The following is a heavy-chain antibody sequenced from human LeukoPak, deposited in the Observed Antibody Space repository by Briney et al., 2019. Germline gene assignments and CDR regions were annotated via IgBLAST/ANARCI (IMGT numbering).Heavy chain of an antibody. J-gene: IGHJ6*02. CDR1: GFTFSDHY. CDR2: IRNKAKSYAT. Sequence: GGSLRLSCAASGFTFSDHYLDWLRQAPGKGLEWIGRIRNKAKSYATEYAASVKGRFTISRDDSKNSLYLQMNSLRAEDTAVYYCAKVAAAGTWYYYGMDVWGQGTTVTVSS. V-gene: IGHV3-72*01. D-gene: IGHD6-13*01. CDR3: AKVAAAGTWYYYGMDV.